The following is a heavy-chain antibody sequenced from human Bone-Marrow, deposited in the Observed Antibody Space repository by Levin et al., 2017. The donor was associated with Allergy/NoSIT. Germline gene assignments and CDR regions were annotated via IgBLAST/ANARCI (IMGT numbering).Heavy chain of an antibody. CDR3: ARDVASYSSGLDRDYYDYGMDV. D-gene: IGHD6-19*01. V-gene: IGHV3-33*01. J-gene: IGHJ6*02. Sequence: AGGSLRLSCAASGFTFSSYGMHWVRQAPGKGLEWVAVIWYDGSNKYYADSVKGRFTISRDNSKNTLYLQMNSLRAEDTAVYYCARDVASYSSGLDRDYYDYGMDVWGQGTTVTVSS. CDR2: IWYDGSNK. CDR1: GFTFSSYG.